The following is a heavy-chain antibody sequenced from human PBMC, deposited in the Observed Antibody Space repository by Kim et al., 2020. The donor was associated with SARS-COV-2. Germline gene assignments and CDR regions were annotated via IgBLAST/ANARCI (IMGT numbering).Heavy chain of an antibody. CDR1: GFTFSSYA. D-gene: IGHD3-10*01. V-gene: IGHV3-30*04. CDR2: TSYDGSNK. CDR3: ASEGLWFGELGDY. Sequence: GGSLRLSCAASGFTFSSYAMHWVRQAPGKGLEWVAVTSYDGSNKYYADSVKGRFTISRDNSKNTLYLQMNSLRAEDTAVYYCASEGLWFGELGDYWGQGTLVTVSS. J-gene: IGHJ4*02.